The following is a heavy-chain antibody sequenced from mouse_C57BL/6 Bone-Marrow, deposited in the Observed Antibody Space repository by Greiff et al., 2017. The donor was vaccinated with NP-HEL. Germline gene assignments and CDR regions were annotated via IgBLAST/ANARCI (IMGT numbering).Heavy chain of an antibody. Sequence: EVKVVESGPGLAKPSQTLSLTCSVTGYSITSDYWNWIRKFPGNKLEYMGYISYSGSTYYNPSLKSRISITRDTSKNQYYLQLNSVTTEDTATYYCARSPYDGYDVWYYAMDYWGQGTSVTVSS. D-gene: IGHD2-3*01. J-gene: IGHJ4*01. CDR2: ISYSGST. CDR1: GYSITSDY. V-gene: IGHV3-8*01. CDR3: ARSPYDGYDVWYYAMDY.